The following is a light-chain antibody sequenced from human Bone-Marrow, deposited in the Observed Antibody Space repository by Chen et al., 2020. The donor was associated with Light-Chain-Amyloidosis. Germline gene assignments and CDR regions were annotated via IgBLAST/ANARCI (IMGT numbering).Light chain of an antibody. J-gene: IGKJ1*01. CDR3: HQYLQTPPWT. CDR1: QSLLDKSNNKDY. V-gene: IGKV4-1*01. Sequence: SVMTQSPDSLAVALGARAPINRKSNQSLLDKSNNKDYLAGYQVKPGQPAKLLIYWASTRQSGVPDRFTGSGSGTDFTLTISHLQPEDVAVYYCHQYLQTPPWTFGRGTEVAI. CDR2: WAS.